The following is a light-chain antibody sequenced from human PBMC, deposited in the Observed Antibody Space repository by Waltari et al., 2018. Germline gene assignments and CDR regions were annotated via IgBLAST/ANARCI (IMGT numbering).Light chain of an antibody. V-gene: IGKV3-11*01. J-gene: IGKJ5*01. CDR1: QSVSSY. CDR2: DAS. CDR3: QQRSNWPPIT. Sequence: IVLAQSPATLSLSPGERATLSCRASQSVSSYLAWYQQKPGQAPRLLIYDASNRAPGSPARFSGSGCGTDFTLTISSLEPEDFAVYYCQQRSNWPPITFGQGTRLEIK.